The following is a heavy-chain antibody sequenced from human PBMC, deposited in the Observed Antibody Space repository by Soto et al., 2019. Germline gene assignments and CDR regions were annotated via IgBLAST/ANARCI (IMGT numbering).Heavy chain of an antibody. CDR3: ARENSRISPRLFQH. CDR1: GFTFSGSA. CDR2: ISPAGTNQ. D-gene: IGHD6-6*01. Sequence: PGGSLRLSCAASGFTFSGSAIHWVRQASGKGLEWVALISPAGTNQYYADSAKGRFTISRDNSKNTLYLQMNSLRPEDTGLYYCARENSRISPRLFQHWGHGTLVTVSS. V-gene: IGHV3-30-3*01. J-gene: IGHJ1*01.